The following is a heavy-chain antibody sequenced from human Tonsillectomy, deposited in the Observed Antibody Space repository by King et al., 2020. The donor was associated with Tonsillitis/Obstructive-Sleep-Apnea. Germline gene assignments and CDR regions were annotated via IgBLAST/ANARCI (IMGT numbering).Heavy chain of an antibody. CDR1: GFTFSSYS. V-gene: IGHV3-21*01. J-gene: IGHJ3*02. CDR2: ISSSSSYI. D-gene: IGHD1-7*01. CDR3: ARDGDWNYDAFDI. Sequence: GQLVESGGGLIKPGGYLRLSCAASGFTFSSYSMNWVRQAPGKGLEWVSSISSSSSYIYYADSVKGRFTISRDNAKNSLYLQMNSLRAEDTAVYYCARDGDWNYDAFDIWGQGTMVTVSS.